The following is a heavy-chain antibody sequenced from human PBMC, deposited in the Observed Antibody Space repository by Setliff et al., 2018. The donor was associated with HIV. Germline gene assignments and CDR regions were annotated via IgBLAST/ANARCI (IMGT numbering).Heavy chain of an antibody. V-gene: IGHV4-4*07. CDR1: GGSIGGYY. J-gene: IGHJ4*02. D-gene: IGHD1-26*01. CDR3: ARLRDMEWELIGLDY. Sequence: PSETLSLTCTVSGGSIGGYYWSWIRQPAGKGLEWIGHIYTNGRTHYNPSLKSRATISLDTSKNQFSLKLSSVTAADTAIYYCARLRDMEWELIGLDYWGRGTLVTVSS. CDR2: IYTNGRT.